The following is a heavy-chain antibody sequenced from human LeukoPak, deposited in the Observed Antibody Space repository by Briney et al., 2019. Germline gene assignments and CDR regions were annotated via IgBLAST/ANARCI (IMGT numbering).Heavy chain of an antibody. CDR1: GGSVNSFY. V-gene: IGHV4-4*07. D-gene: IGHD1-26*01. CDR2: IYSSGST. CDR3: ARVSVSGTYDY. J-gene: IGHJ4*02. Sequence: SETLSLTCTVSGGSVNSFYWTWIRQPGGKGLEWIGRIYSSGSTNYNPSLKNRVSMSVDTSKNQFSLKLTSVTAADTAVYYCARVSVSGTYDYWGQGTLVTVSS.